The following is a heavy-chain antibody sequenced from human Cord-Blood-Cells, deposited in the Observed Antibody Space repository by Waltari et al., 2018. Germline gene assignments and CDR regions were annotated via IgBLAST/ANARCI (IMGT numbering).Heavy chain of an antibody. V-gene: IGHV1-24*01. CDR3: ATTREGANWGAFDI. Sequence: VQLVQTGAEVKKPGSSVKDSCQVPGYTLTELSLHWLLKAPGKGREWMGGFDPEDGETIYAQKFQGRVTMTEDTSTDTAYMELSSLRSEDTAVYYCATTREGANWGAFDIWGQGTMVTVSS. D-gene: IGHD7-27*01. CDR1: GYTLTELS. CDR2: FDPEDGET. J-gene: IGHJ3*02.